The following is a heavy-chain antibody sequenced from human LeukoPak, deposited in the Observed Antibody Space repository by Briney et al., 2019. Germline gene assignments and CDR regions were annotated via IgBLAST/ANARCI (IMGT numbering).Heavy chain of an antibody. CDR3: ARGPVRSSSWYQFDY. V-gene: IGHV4-39*01. Sequence: SETLSLTCTVSGGSISSSSYYWGWIRQPPGKGLEWIGSIYYSGSTYYNPSLKSRVTISVDTSKNQFSLKLSSVTAADTAVYYCARGPVRSSSWYQFDYWGQGTLVTVSS. J-gene: IGHJ4*02. CDR2: IYYSGST. CDR1: GGSISSSSYY. D-gene: IGHD6-13*01.